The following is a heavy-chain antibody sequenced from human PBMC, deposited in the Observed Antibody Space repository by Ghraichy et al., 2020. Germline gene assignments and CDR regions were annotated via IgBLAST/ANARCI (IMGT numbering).Heavy chain of an antibody. CDR3: ARGEAAATSLNWFDP. CDR1: GGSFSGYY. V-gene: IGHV4-34*01. CDR2: INHSGST. J-gene: IGHJ5*02. D-gene: IGHD6-13*01. Sequence: LSLTCAVYGGSFSGYYWSWIRQPPGKGLEWIGEINHSGSTNYNPSLKSRVTISVDTSKNQFSLKLSSVTAADTAVYYCARGEAAATSLNWFDPWGQGTLVTVSS.